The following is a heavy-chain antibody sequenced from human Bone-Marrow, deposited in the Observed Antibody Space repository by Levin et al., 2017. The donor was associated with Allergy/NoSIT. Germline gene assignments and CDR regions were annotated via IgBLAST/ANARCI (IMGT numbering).Heavy chain of an antibody. CDR2: ITSTLGLV. CDR3: ATTGYDTSTGNPIDC. Sequence: GKAAEGKGRRERRSWVRQAPFPPPPSLPRITSTLGLVNYTQKLHGRVTITADKSTNTAYVELSSLRSEDTAIYYCATTGYDTSTGNPIDCWGQGTLVIVSS. J-gene: IGHJ4*02. D-gene: IGHD3-9*01. V-gene: IGHV1-69*02. CDR1: EGKGRRER.